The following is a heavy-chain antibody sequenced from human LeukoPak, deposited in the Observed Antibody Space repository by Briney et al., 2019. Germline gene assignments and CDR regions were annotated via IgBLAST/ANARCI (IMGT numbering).Heavy chain of an antibody. Sequence: GGSLRLSCAASGFTFSSYWMSWVRQAPGKGLEWVANIKQDGSEKCYVDSVKGRFTISRDNAKNSLYLQMNSLRAEDTAVYYCARVPNRRITIFGVVIKAPPGDYWGQGTLVTVSS. J-gene: IGHJ4*02. CDR2: IKQDGSEK. CDR3: ARVPNRRITIFGVVIKAPPGDY. V-gene: IGHV3-7*01. CDR1: GFTFSSYW. D-gene: IGHD3-3*01.